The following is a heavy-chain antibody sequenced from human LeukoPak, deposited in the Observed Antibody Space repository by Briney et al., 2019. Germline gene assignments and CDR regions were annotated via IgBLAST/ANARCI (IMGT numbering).Heavy chain of an antibody. V-gene: IGHV3-23*01. CDR3: AKVGDWWAFDP. CDR1: GFTFSSHA. Sequence: GGSLRLFCAASGFTFSSHAMSWVRQAPGKGPEWVPAISGCGGCIFYADSVKGRFTISRDNAMNSLYLQMNSLRDEDTAVYYCAKVGDWWAFDPWGQGTLVTVSS. CDR2: ISGCGGCI. J-gene: IGHJ5*02. D-gene: IGHD2-8*02.